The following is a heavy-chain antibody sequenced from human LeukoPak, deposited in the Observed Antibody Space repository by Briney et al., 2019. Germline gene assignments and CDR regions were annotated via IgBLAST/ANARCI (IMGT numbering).Heavy chain of an antibody. D-gene: IGHD3-22*01. CDR2: ISAYNGNT. CDR1: GYTFTSYG. Sequence: GASVKVSCKASGYTFTSYGISWVRQAPGQGLEWMGWISAYNGNTNYAQKLQGRVTMTRDTSTSTVYMELSSLRSEDTAVYYCARGSDSSGYYHLNWFDPWGQGTLVTVSS. J-gene: IGHJ5*02. CDR3: ARGSDSSGYYHLNWFDP. V-gene: IGHV1-18*01.